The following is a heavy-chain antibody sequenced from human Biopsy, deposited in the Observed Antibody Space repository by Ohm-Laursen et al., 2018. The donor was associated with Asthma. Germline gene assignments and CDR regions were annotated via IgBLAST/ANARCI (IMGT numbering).Heavy chain of an antibody. D-gene: IGHD2-15*01. Sequence: TLSLTCTVSGDSITSGGCCWNWIRQHPGKGLEWIGYIHHSGTSYFNPSLKSRVSFSRDTSKNQFSLRLTSVTPADTAVYYCARLADCSGGACYSYGWFDPWGQGTRVTVSS. CDR2: IHHSGTS. CDR1: GDSITSGGCC. V-gene: IGHV4-31*03. CDR3: ARLADCSGGACYSYGWFDP. J-gene: IGHJ5*02.